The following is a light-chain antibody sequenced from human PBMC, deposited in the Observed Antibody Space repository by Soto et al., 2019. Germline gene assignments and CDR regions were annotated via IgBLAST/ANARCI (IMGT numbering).Light chain of an antibody. Sequence: EIVLTQSPGTLSLSPGERATLSCRASQSVSSSHLAWYQHKPGQAPRLLIYAASSRATGSPDRFSGGGSGTDFTLTISRLEPEDFAVYYCQLYGTSPPFGQGTRLEIK. CDR3: QLYGTSPP. V-gene: IGKV3-20*01. CDR1: QSVSSSH. J-gene: IGKJ5*01. CDR2: AAS.